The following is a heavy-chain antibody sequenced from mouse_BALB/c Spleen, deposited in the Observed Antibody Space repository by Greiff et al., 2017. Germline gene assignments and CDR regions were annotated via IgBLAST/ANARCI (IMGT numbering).Heavy chain of an antibody. CDR2: IWAGGST. J-gene: IGHJ3*01. V-gene: IGHV2-9*02. Sequence: QVQLKESGPGLVAPSQSLSITCTVSGFSLTSYGVHWVRQPPGKGLEWLGVIWAGGSTNYNSALMSRLSISKDNSKSQVFLKMNSLQTDDTAMYYCAGSMGGIEPYPVAYGGQGTLVIVSA. D-gene: IGHD1-1*02. CDR3: AGSMGGIEPYPVAY. CDR1: GFSLTSYG.